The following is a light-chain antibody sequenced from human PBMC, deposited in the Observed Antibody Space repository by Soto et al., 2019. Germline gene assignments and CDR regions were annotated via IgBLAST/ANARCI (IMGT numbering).Light chain of an antibody. J-gene: IGLJ2*01. Sequence: QSVLTQPPSVSGAPGQRVTISCTGSSSNIGAGYDVHWYQQLPGTAPKLLIYGNSNRPSGVPDRFSGSKSGTSASLAITGLQAEDEADYYCQSYDSRGRVVFGGGTKVTVL. CDR1: SSNIGAGYD. CDR3: QSYDSRGRVV. V-gene: IGLV1-40*01. CDR2: GNS.